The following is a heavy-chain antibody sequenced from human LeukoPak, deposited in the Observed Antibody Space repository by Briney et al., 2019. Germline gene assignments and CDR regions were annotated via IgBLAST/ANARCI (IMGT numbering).Heavy chain of an antibody. CDR1: DGSIRSYY. V-gene: IGHV4-59*08. CDR2: ISYSGST. Sequence: SETLSLTCTVSDGSIRSYYWSWIRQPPGKGLEWIGYISYSGSTNYNPSLKSRVTISVDTSKNQFSLKLSSVTAADMAVYYCARPMVRGVNDALDIWGQGTMVTVSS. J-gene: IGHJ3*02. D-gene: IGHD3-10*01. CDR3: ARPMVRGVNDALDI.